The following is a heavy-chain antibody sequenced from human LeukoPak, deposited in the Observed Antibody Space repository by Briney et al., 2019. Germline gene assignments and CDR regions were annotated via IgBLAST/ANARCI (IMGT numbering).Heavy chain of an antibody. D-gene: IGHD6-19*01. V-gene: IGHV4-34*01. J-gene: IGHJ4*02. CDR2: INHSGST. CDR1: GGYFSGYY. Sequence: SETLSLTGAVYGGYFSGYYWSWTRQPPGKGLEWIGEINHSGSTNYNPSLKSRVTISVDTSKNQFSLKLSSVTAADTAVYYFARGYSSGWYFLGSSVWDYWGQGTLVTVSS. CDR3: ARGYSSGWYFLGSSVWDY.